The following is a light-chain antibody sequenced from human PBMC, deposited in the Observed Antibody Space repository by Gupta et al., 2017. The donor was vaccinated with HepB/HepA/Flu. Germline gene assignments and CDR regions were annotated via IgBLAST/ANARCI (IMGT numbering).Light chain of an antibody. Sequence: DIQMTQSPSSLSASVGDRVTITCRASQSISSHLNWYQQKPRKAPKLLIYGASSLQRGVPSRFSGSGAGTDFTLTISSRQPEDFATYYCQQRYSNPWMYTCGQGTKLEIK. V-gene: IGKV1-39*01. CDR1: QSISSH. CDR2: GAS. CDR3: QQRYSNPWMYT. J-gene: IGKJ2*01.